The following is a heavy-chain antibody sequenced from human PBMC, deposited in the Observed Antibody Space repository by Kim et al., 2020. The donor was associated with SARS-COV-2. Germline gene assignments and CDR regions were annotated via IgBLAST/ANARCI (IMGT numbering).Heavy chain of an antibody. Sequence: GGSLRLSCAASGFTFSSYSMNWVRQAPGKGLEGVSYISSRSSPIYYADSVKGRFTISRDNAKNSLYLQMSSLRDEDTAVYYCARPDGYSSGWFGYWGQGTLVTISS. CDR1: GFTFSSYS. J-gene: IGHJ4*02. D-gene: IGHD6-19*01. CDR3: ARPDGYSSGWFGY. CDR2: ISSRSSPI. V-gene: IGHV3-48*02.